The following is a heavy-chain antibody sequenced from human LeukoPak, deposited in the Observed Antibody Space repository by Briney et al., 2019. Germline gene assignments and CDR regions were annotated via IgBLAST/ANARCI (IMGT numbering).Heavy chain of an antibody. J-gene: IGHJ4*02. CDR1: RGPISRSSYY. D-gene: IGHD2-8*02. CDR2: VYYSGST. CDR3: ARDTGGYSSFDY. V-gene: IGHV4-39*01. Sequence: PSETLSLTCTVSRGPISRSSYYWGWLRQPPGKGLERIATVYYSGSTYYNPSLRSRVTISVDTSKNQFSLKLSSVTAADTTVYYCARDTGGYSSFDYWGQGTLVTVSS.